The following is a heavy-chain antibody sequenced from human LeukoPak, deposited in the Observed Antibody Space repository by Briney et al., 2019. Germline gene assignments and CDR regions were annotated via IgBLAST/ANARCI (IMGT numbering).Heavy chain of an antibody. Sequence: GGSLRLSCAASGFTFSSYAMSWVRQAPGKGLEWVSAISGSGGSTYYADSVKGRFTISRDNSKNTLYLQMNSLRAEDTAVYYCAKVTRYCSSTSCRHSDYWGQGTLVTVSS. V-gene: IGHV3-23*01. CDR2: ISGSGGST. D-gene: IGHD2-2*01. CDR1: GFTFSSYA. CDR3: AKVTRYCSSTSCRHSDY. J-gene: IGHJ4*02.